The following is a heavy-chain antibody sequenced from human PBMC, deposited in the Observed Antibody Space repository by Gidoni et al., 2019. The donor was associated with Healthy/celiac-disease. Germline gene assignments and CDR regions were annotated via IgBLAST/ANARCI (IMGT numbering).Heavy chain of an antibody. CDR3: AAGSPDPYYYYGMDV. D-gene: IGHD3-10*01. V-gene: IGHV1-58*02. CDR1: GFPYDSSA. CDR2: IFVGSGNT. Sequence: QMQLVQSGPAHKKPGTSVTVSSKTSGFPYDSSAMQWVRQARGQRLDWIGWIFVGSGNTNYAQKFQERVTITRDMFTSTAYMELSSLRSEDTAVYYCAAGSPDPYYYYGMDVWGQVTTVTVSS. J-gene: IGHJ6*02.